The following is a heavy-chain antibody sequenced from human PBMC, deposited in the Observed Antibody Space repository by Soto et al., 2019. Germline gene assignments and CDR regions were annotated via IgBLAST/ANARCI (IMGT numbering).Heavy chain of an antibody. V-gene: IGHV3-21*01. D-gene: IGHD2-2*01. Sequence: GVSLRLSCAASGFTFSSYSMNWVRQAPGKGLEWVSSISSSSYIYYADSVKGRFTISRDNAKNSLYLQMNSLRAEDTAVYYCARDGWYCSSTSCYEYYYYYYGMDVWGQGTTVTVSS. CDR1: GFTFSSYS. CDR2: ISSSSYI. J-gene: IGHJ6*02. CDR3: ARDGWYCSSTSCYEYYYYYYGMDV.